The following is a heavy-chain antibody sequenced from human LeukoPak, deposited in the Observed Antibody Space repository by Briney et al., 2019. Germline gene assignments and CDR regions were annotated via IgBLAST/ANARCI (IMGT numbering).Heavy chain of an antibody. Sequence: ASVTVSCTASGYTFTSYAMHWVRQAPGQRLEWMGWINAGNGNTKYSQKFQGRVTITRDTSASTAYMELSSLRSEDTAVYYCARGLHLSGYYSPLDAFDIWGQGTMVTVSS. V-gene: IGHV1-3*01. CDR3: ARGLHLSGYYSPLDAFDI. J-gene: IGHJ3*02. CDR2: INAGNGNT. CDR1: GYTFTSYA. D-gene: IGHD3-22*01.